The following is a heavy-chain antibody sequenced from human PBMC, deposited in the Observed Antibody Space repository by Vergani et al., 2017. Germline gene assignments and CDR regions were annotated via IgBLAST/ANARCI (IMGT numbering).Heavy chain of an antibody. J-gene: IGHJ3*02. Sequence: QVQLQESGPGLVKPSQTLSLTCTVSGGSFSTGGQSWTWLRQSAGKGLEWIGRIYTSGATNYNPALRRRAIMSVDASKKQFSLKLTSVTAADTAVYYCARPKGYQLLHVSFDIWGQGTMVTVSS. D-gene: IGHD2-2*01. CDR3: ARPKGYQLLHVSFDI. CDR2: IYTSGAT. V-gene: IGHV4-61*02. CDR1: GGSFSTGGQS.